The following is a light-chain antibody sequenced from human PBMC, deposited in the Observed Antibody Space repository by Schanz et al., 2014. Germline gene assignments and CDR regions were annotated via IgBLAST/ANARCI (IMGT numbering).Light chain of an antibody. CDR1: SSDIGNYNY. CDR2: EVT. Sequence: QSALTQPPSASGSPGQSVTISCTGTSSDIGNYNYVSWYQQHPGQAPKLVIYEVTKRPSGVPDRFSGSKSGNTASLTISGLQAEDEADYYCCSYRSSNTVVFGGGTKLTVL. CDR3: CSYRSSNTVV. V-gene: IGLV2-8*01. J-gene: IGLJ2*01.